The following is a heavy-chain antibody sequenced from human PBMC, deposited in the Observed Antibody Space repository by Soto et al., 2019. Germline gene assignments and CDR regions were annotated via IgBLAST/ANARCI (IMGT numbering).Heavy chain of an antibody. Sequence: SETLSLTCTVSGGSISSSSYYWGWIRQPPGKGLEWIGSIYYSGSTYYNPSLKSRVTISVDTSKNQFSLKLSSVTAADTAVYYCARHLNWGLAAGYYFDYWGQGTLVTVSS. CDR1: GGSISSSSYY. CDR3: ARHLNWGLAAGYYFDY. D-gene: IGHD7-27*01. J-gene: IGHJ4*02. V-gene: IGHV4-39*01. CDR2: IYYSGST.